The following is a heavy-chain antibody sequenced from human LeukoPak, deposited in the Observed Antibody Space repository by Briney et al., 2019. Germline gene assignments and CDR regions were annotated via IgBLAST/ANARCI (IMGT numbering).Heavy chain of an antibody. CDR2: IIPIFGTA. V-gene: IGHV1-69*05. Sequence: AASVKVSCKASGGTFSSYAISWVRQAPGQGLEWMGGIIPIFGTANYAQKFQGRVTITTDESTSTAYMGLSSLRSEDTAVYYCARVYYGSGSPNWFDPWGQGTLVTVSS. CDR3: ARVYYGSGSPNWFDP. CDR1: GGTFSSYA. J-gene: IGHJ5*02. D-gene: IGHD3-10*01.